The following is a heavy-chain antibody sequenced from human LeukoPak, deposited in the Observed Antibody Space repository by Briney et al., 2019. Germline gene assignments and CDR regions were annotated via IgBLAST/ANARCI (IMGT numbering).Heavy chain of an antibody. J-gene: IGHJ6*03. CDR2: ISSRSSPI. CDR1: GFTFSSYS. Sequence: PGGSLRLSCAASGFTFSSYSMNWVRQAPGKGLEWVSYISSRSSPIYYAYSVKGRFTISRDNAKNSLYLQMNSLRAEDTAVYYCARRTSPGYMDVWGKGTTVTVSS. CDR3: ARRTSPGYMDV. D-gene: IGHD2-2*01. V-gene: IGHV3-48*01.